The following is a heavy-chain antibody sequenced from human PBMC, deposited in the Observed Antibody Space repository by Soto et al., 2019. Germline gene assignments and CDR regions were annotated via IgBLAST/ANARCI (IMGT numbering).Heavy chain of an antibody. CDR2: INPNSGGT. Sequence: ASVKVSCKASGYTFTGYYMHWVRQAPGQGLEWMGWINPNSGGTNYAQKFQGRVTMTRDTSISTAYMELSRLRSDDTAVYYCARDLIIAARGWDYYYFGMGVWGQGTKVSVPS. V-gene: IGHV1-2*02. CDR1: GYTFTGYY. D-gene: IGHD6-6*01. J-gene: IGHJ6*02. CDR3: ARDLIIAARGWDYYYFGMGV.